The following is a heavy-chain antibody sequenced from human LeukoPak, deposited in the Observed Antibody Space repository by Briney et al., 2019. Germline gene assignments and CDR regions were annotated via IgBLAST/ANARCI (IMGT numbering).Heavy chain of an antibody. CDR1: GFTFSSYA. D-gene: IGHD1-26*01. Sequence: GGSLRLFCAASGFTFSSYAMHWVRQAPGKGLEYVSAISSNGGSTYYANSVKGRFTISRDNSKNTLYLQMGSLRAEDMAVYYCAREDSSGSYYFDYWGQGTLVTVSS. J-gene: IGHJ4*02. CDR3: AREDSSGSYYFDY. V-gene: IGHV3-64*01. CDR2: ISSNGGST.